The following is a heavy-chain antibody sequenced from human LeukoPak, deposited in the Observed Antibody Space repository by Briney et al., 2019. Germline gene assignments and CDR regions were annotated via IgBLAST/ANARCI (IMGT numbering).Heavy chain of an antibody. V-gene: IGHV3-23*01. CDR1: GFTFSTYG. CDR2: ISVTGRWT. CDR3: AKDGLTGYYTAWFDS. D-gene: IGHD3-9*01. Sequence: PGGSLRLSGAVSGFTFSTYGMSWVRQAPGKGLEWVSAISVTGRWTYYADSVKGRFTISRDNSKNTLYMQMNSLRADDTAVYYCAKDGLTGYYTAWFDSWGQGTLVTVSS. J-gene: IGHJ5*01.